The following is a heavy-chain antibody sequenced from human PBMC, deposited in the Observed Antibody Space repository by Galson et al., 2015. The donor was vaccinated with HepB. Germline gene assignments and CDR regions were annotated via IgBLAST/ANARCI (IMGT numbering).Heavy chain of an antibody. CDR2: INPGDSDT. D-gene: IGHD6-6*01. CDR3: ATSYSRSSVCYNYGLDV. Sequence: QSGAEVEKTGESLKISCKGSGYRFTNYWIAWVRQMPGTGLEWMGIINPGDSDTRYSPSFQGQVSISVDKSISTAYLQWNSLKASDSAIYYCATSYSRSSVCYNYGLDVWGQGTTVIVSS. V-gene: IGHV5-51*03. J-gene: IGHJ6*02. CDR1: GYRFTNYW.